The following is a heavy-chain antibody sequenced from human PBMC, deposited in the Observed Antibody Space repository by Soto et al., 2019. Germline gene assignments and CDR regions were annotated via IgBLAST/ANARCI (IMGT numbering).Heavy chain of an antibody. D-gene: IGHD3-16*01. J-gene: IGHJ2*01. CDR2: ISGSGDST. CDR1: GLTFSSYA. Sequence: EVQLLESGGGLAQPGGSLRLSCAASGLTFSSYAMSWVRQAPGKGLEWVSSISGSGDSTYNADSVKGRFTISRDNSKSTLYLQMNSVRAEDTAVYYCAKSGGDWYFDLWGRGTLVTVSS. CDR3: AKSGGDWYFDL. V-gene: IGHV3-23*01.